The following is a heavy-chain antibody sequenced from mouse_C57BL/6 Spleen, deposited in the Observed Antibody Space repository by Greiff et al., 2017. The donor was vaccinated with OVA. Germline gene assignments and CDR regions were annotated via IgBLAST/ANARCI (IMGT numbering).Heavy chain of an antibody. Sequence: VQLQQSGAELAKPEASVKISCKASGYAFSSSWMNWVKQRPGKGLEWIGRLYPGDGDTNYNGKFKGKATLTADKSSSTAYMQLSSLTSEDSAVYFCARGSSGHYFDYWGQGTTLTVSS. CDR3: ARGSSGHYFDY. CDR1: GYAFSSSW. V-gene: IGHV1-82*01. CDR2: LYPGDGDT. D-gene: IGHD3-2*02. J-gene: IGHJ2*01.